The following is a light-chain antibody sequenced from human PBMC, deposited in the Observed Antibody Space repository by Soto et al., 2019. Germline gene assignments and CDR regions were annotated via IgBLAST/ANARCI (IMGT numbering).Light chain of an antibody. CDR1: SSDVGSYNL. J-gene: IGLJ2*01. V-gene: IGLV2-23*02. CDR3: CSYAGSSNVV. CDR2: EVS. Sequence: QSALTQPASVSGSPGQSITISCTGTSSDVGSYNLVSWYQQHPGKAPKLMIYEVSKRPSGVSNRFSGYKSGNTASLTISGLQAEDEADYYCCSYAGSSNVVFGGGTTVTVL.